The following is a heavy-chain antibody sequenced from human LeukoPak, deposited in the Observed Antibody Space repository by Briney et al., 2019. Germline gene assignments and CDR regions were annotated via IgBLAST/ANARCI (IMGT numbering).Heavy chain of an antibody. V-gene: IGHV4-59*01. Sequence: SETLSLTCTVSGGSISSYYWSWIRQPPGKGLEWIGYIYYSGSTNYNPSLKSRVTISVDTSKNQFSLKLSSVTAADTAVYYCARDCIAVAGKGDYYYMDVWGKGTTVTVSS. J-gene: IGHJ6*03. CDR2: IYYSGST. CDR3: ARDCIAVAGKGDYYYMDV. D-gene: IGHD6-19*01. CDR1: GGSISSYY.